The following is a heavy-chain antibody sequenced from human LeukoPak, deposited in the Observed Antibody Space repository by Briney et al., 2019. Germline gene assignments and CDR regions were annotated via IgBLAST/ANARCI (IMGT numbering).Heavy chain of an antibody. J-gene: IGHJ4*02. Sequence: SGRSLRLSCAASGFTFDDYAMHWVRQAPGKGLEWVSGISWNSGSIGYADSVKGRFTISRDNAKNSLYLQMNSLRAEDMALYYCAKAHGGNSGFDYWGQGTLVTVSS. CDR3: AKAHGGNSGFDY. CDR2: ISWNSGSI. V-gene: IGHV3-9*03. CDR1: GFTFDDYA. D-gene: IGHD4-23*01.